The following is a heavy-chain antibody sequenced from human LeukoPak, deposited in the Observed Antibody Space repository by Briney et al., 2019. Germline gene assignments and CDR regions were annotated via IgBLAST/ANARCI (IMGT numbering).Heavy chain of an antibody. CDR2: ISAYNGNT. CDR3: ARGGAGRGYNYGQGDYYYMDV. Sequence: ASVKVSCKASGYTFTSYGISWVRQAPGQGLEWMGWISAYNGNTNYAQKLQGRVTMTTDTSTSTAYMELKSLRSDDTAVYYCARGGAGRGYNYGQGDYYYMDVWGKGTTVTVSS. D-gene: IGHD5-18*01. J-gene: IGHJ6*03. CDR1: GYTFTSYG. V-gene: IGHV1-18*01.